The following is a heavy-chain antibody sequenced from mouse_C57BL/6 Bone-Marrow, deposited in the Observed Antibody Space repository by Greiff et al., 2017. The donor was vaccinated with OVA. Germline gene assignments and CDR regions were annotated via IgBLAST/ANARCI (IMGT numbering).Heavy chain of an antibody. Sequence: QVQLKQPGAELVKPGASVKLSCKASGYTFTSYWMQWVKQRPGQGLEWIGEIDPSDSYTNYNQKFKGKATLTVDTSSSTAYMQLSSLTSEDSAVYYCARDYTGFDYWGQGTTLTVSS. J-gene: IGHJ2*01. V-gene: IGHV1-50*01. D-gene: IGHD2-13*01. CDR3: ARDYTGFDY. CDR1: GYTFTSYW. CDR2: IDPSDSYT.